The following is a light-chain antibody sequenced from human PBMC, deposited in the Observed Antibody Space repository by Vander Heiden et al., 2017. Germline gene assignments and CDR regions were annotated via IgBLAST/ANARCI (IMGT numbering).Light chain of an antibody. CDR1: SSNIGSYT. CDR3: AAWDDSLSGQV. CDR2: KYN. Sequence: QSVVTQPPSPSGTPGPGVSISCSGSSSNIGSYTVNWYQQFPGTAPKLLIYKYNQRPSGVPDRFSGSKSGTSASLAISGLQSEDEADYYCAAWDDSLSGQVFGGGTKLTVL. V-gene: IGLV1-44*01. J-gene: IGLJ3*02.